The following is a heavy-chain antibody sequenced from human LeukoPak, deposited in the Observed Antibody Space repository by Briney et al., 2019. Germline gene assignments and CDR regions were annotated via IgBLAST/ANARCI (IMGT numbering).Heavy chain of an antibody. D-gene: IGHD3-16*02. J-gene: IGHJ4*02. CDR2: IYYTGST. V-gene: IGHV4-39*07. CDR3: AREGDYVWGSYRFNPNFDY. CDR1: GGSISSTGYY. Sequence: SETLSLTCTVSGGSISSTGYYWGWIRQPPGKGLEWIGSIYYTGSTYYNPSLKSRVTISVDTSKNQFSLKLSSATAADTAVYYCAREGDYVWGSYRFNPNFDYWGQGTLVTVSS.